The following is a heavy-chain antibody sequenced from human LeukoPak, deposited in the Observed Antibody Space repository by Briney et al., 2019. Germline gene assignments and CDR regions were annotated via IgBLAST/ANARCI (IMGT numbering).Heavy chain of an antibody. CDR3: ARDSLAARPMDY. Sequence: ASVKVSCKASGYTFTSYAMHWVRQAPGQRLEWMGWINAGNGNTKYSQKFQGRVTTTRDTFASTAYMELSSLRSEDTAVYYCARDSLAARPMDYWGQGTLVTVSS. D-gene: IGHD6-6*01. CDR1: GYTFTSYA. J-gene: IGHJ4*02. V-gene: IGHV1-3*01. CDR2: INAGNGNT.